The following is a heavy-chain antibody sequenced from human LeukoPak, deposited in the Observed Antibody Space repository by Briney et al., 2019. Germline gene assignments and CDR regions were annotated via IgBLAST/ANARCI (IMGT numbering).Heavy chain of an antibody. CDR1: GYTFSSYA. V-gene: IGHV1-3*01. CDR3: ATSDCSSTSCPFDY. Sequence: ASVKVSCKASGYTFSSYAIHWVRQAPGQRLEWMGWINGGNGNTKYAQKPQGRVTMTTDTSTSTAYMELRSLRSDDTAVYYCATSDCSSTSCPFDYWGQGTLVTVSS. CDR2: INGGNGNT. J-gene: IGHJ4*02. D-gene: IGHD2-2*01.